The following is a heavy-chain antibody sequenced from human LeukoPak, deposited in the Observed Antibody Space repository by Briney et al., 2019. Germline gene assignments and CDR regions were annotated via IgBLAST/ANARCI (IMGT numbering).Heavy chain of an antibody. D-gene: IGHD2-2*01. CDR1: GFTFSDFW. J-gene: IGHJ5*02. V-gene: IGHV3-74*01. Sequence: GGSLRLSCAASGFTFSDFWMHWVRQAPGKGLVWVSRINSGGTVTNYADSVKGRLTISRDNAKNTLYLQMNSLRAEDTAVYYCARDRGYCSSTSCYDNWFDPWGQGTLVTVSS. CDR2: INSGGTVT. CDR3: ARDRGYCSSTSCYDNWFDP.